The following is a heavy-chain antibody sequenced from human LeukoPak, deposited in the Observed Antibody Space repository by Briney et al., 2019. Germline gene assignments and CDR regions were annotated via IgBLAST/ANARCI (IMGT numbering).Heavy chain of an antibody. CDR1: GFTFSSFW. D-gene: IGHD1-1*01. CDR2: VSDDGSTK. V-gene: IGHV3-74*03. J-gene: IGHJ3*02. Sequence: PGGSLRLSCAASGFTFSSFWMHWVRQAPGKGLVWVSRVSDDGSTKTYADSVKGRFTISRDNAKNTLYLQMNSLRPEDTAVYYCVRHNAARAFDIWGQGTMVIVSS. CDR3: VRHNAARAFDI.